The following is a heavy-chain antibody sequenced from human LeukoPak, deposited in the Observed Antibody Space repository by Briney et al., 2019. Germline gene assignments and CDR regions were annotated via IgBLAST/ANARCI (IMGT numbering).Heavy chain of an antibody. J-gene: IGHJ1*01. D-gene: IGHD6-6*01. V-gene: IGHV3-23*01. CDR2: TTHSGITT. CDR3: ARDPPAVAANTYG. CDR1: GFSFTDFD. Sequence: GGSPRLSCTASGFSFTDFDMNWVRQAPGKGLEWVSHTTHSGITTHYADSVKGRFTISRDGSKNTLYLQMNSLRAEDTAVYYCARDPPAVAANTYGWGQGTLVTVSS.